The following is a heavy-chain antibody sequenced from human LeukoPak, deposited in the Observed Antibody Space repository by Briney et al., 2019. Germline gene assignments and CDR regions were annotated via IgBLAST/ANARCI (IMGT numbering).Heavy chain of an antibody. D-gene: IGHD5-18*01. V-gene: IGHV4-59*08. CDR1: GGSVSTYY. Sequence: PSETLSLTCTVSGGSVSTYYWSWIRQPPGKGLEWIGYIDYSGSTEYNPSLKSRVTMSVDTSKNQFSLKLSSVTAADTAVYYCARHGYSCGFDIWGQGTMFTVSS. CDR2: IDYSGST. J-gene: IGHJ3*02. CDR3: ARHGYSCGFDI.